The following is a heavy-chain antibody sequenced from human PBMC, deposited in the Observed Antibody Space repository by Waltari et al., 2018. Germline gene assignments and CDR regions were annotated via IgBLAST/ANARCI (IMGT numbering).Heavy chain of an antibody. CDR2: IYYSGST. D-gene: IGHD4-17*01. V-gene: IGHV4-30-4*01. CDR1: GGSISSGDYY. J-gene: IGHJ3*02. CDR3: ARGDYGDPRAHDAFDI. Sequence: QVQLQESGPGLVKPSQTLSLTCTVSGGSISSGDYYWSWIRQPPGKGLEWIGYIYYSGSTYYNPSLKSRVTISVDTSKNQFSLKLSSVTAADTAVYYCARGDYGDPRAHDAFDIWGQGTMVTVSS.